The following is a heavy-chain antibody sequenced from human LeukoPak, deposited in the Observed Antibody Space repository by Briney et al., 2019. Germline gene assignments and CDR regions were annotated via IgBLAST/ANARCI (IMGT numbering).Heavy chain of an antibody. Sequence: PGGSLRLSCAASGFTFSSYGMHWVRQAPGKGLQWVAFIRSDGINKYYADSVKGRFTISRDNSKNTLYLQMNSLRAEDTAMYYCAKVLQMVREVTPFDYWGQGTQVTVSS. CDR2: IRSDGINK. CDR3: AKVLQMVREVTPFDY. V-gene: IGHV3-30*02. J-gene: IGHJ4*02. D-gene: IGHD3-10*01. CDR1: GFTFSSYG.